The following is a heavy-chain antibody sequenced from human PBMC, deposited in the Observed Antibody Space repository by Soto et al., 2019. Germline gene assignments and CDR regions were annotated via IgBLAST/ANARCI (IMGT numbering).Heavy chain of an antibody. CDR3: VHPRSTVQIPPS. V-gene: IGHV3-64D*06. D-gene: IGHD4-17*01. CDR1: RFTFSMFY. Sequence: XGSLRLSRAASRFTFSMFYMHWVRQAPGKGLEYVSGISSNGDSTYYADSVKGRFTISRDNSKNTLYLQMSSLRAVDTAVYYCVHPRSTVQIPPSWGQGTLVTVPS. J-gene: IGHJ5*02. CDR2: ISSNGDST.